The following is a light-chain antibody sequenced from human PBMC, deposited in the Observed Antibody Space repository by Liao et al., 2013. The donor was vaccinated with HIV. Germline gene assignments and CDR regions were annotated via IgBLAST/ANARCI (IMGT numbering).Light chain of an antibody. CDR2: YDN. CDR1: NIGSYS. J-gene: IGLJ3*02. Sequence: SYVLTQPPSVSVAPGKTARITCGGSNIGSYSVHWYQVKPGQAPVLVIYYDNDRPSGIPQRFSGSNSGNTATLTISGVETGDEADYYCQVWDHSSDQGVFGGGTKLTVL. CDR3: QVWDHSSDQGV. V-gene: IGLV3-21*04.